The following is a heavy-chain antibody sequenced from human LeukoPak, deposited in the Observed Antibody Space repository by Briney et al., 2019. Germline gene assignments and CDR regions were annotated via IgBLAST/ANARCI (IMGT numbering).Heavy chain of an antibody. CDR1: GGSFSGYY. CDR3: ARESLSGGDYDY. J-gene: IGHJ4*02. CDR2: INHSGST. Sequence: SETLSLTCAVYGGSFSGYYWSWIRQPPGKGLEWIGEINHSGSTNYNPSLKSRVTISVDTSKNQFSLKLSSVTAADTAVYCCARESLSGGDYDYWGQGTLVTVSS. V-gene: IGHV4-34*01. D-gene: IGHD4-17*01.